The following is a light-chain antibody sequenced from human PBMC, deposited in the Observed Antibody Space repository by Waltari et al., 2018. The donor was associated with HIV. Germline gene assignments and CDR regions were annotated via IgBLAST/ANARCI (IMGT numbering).Light chain of an antibody. J-gene: IGKJ1*01. CDR2: WAS. CDR1: QSIFYASNNKSF. V-gene: IGKV4-1*01. CDR3: HQYFGSPQT. Sequence: DILLTQFPDSLAGSLGERATINCRSSQSIFYASNNKSFIAWYQQKPGQPPKLLIFWASIREFGVSDRFSGSGSGADFTLTISSLQAEDAALYFCHQYFGSPQTFGQGTKVEIK.